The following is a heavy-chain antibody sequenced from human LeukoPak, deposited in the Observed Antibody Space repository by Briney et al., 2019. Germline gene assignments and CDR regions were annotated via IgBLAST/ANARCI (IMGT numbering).Heavy chain of an antibody. V-gene: IGHV1-18*01. J-gene: IGHJ4*02. CDR3: ARAPRDYGDYGFDY. Sequence: GASVKVSCKASGYTFTSYGISWVRQAPGQGLEWMGWISAYNGNTNYAQKLQGRVTMTTDTSTSTAYMELRSLRSDDTAVYYCARAPRDYGDYGFDYWGQGTLVTVSS. D-gene: IGHD4-17*01. CDR1: GYTFTSYG. CDR2: ISAYNGNT.